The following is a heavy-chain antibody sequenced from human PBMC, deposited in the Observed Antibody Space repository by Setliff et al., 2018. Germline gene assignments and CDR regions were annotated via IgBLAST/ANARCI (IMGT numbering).Heavy chain of an antibody. CDR1: GITFRTYS. CDR2: ISSDSRTT. J-gene: IGHJ4*02. V-gene: IGHV3-48*01. Sequence: HPGGSLRLSCAASGITFRTYSLNWVRQAPGRGLEWISFISSDSRTTYYADSVKGRFTISRDNAKNTLDLQMNSLRAEDLAMYYCTRGTFSDFWSGDYYDYWGQGTLVTVSS. D-gene: IGHD3-3*01. CDR3: TRGTFSDFWSGDYYDY.